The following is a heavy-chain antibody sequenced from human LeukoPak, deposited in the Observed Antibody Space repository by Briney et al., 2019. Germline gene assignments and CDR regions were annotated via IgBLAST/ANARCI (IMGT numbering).Heavy chain of an antibody. J-gene: IGHJ5*02. CDR3: ARGRRNYGHIVLVVYAQYNWFDP. Sequence: SETLSLTCAVYGGSFSGYYWSWIRQPPGKGLEWVGAINHSGSTNYNPSLKSRVTISVDTSKNQFSLKLSSVTAADTAVYYCARGRRNYGHIVLVVYAQYNWFDPWGQGTLVTVSS. CDR2: INHSGST. CDR1: GGSFSGYY. V-gene: IGHV4-34*01. D-gene: IGHD2-8*02.